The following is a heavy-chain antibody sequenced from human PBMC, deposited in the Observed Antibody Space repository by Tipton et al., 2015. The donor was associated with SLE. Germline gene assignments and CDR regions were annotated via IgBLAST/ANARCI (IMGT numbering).Heavy chain of an antibody. Sequence: GLVKPSETLSLTCTVSGGSISSRYWSWIRQPPGKGLEWIGNVYYSGTTYYNPSLKSRVTISVDTSKNQLSLKLSSVTAADTAVYYCARLPTGFPNWFDPWGQGTLVTVSS. J-gene: IGHJ5*02. CDR1: GGSISSRY. D-gene: IGHD4-17*01. CDR2: VYYSGTT. V-gene: IGHV4-59*04. CDR3: ARLPTGFPNWFDP.